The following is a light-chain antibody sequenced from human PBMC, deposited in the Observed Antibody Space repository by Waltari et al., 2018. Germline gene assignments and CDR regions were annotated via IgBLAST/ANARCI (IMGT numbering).Light chain of an antibody. Sequence: SYGLTQAPSVSVSPGQTARITCSGDTLPKEYAYWYQQKPGQAPVLVIYKDSERPSWIPERFSGSRAGTTVALTINGVQAEDEAEYYCQSSDSSGSYVLFGGGTKLTVL. V-gene: IGLV3-25*03. CDR1: TLPKEY. CDR2: KDS. J-gene: IGLJ3*02. CDR3: QSSDSSGSYVL.